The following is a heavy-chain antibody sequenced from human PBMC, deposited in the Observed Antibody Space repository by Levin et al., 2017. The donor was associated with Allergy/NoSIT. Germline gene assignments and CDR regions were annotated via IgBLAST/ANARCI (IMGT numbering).Heavy chain of an antibody. D-gene: IGHD6-19*01. J-gene: IGHJ4*02. CDR2: IRSEAHGGTS. CDR3: SRPIAVAGMHFDH. CDR1: GFIFGDYA. V-gene: IGHV3-49*03. Sequence: QAGGSLRLSCSASGFIFGDYATSWFRQAPGKGLEWVGFIRSEAHGGTSEYAASVKGRFTFSRDESKSIAYLQMSSLKTEDTAVYYCSRPIAVAGMHFDHWGQGTLVTVSS.